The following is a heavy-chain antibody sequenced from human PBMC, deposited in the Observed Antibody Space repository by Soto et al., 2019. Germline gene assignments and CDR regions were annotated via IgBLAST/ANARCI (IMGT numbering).Heavy chain of an antibody. CDR1: GGSISTGGHY. V-gene: IGHV4-31*03. CDR2: IYYSGST. Sequence: QVHLQESGPGLVMPSQTLSLTRTVSGGSISTGGHYWSWIRQDPGKGLEWIGFIYYSGSTYHNPSLKSRVTMSVDTSKNQFSLNLNSLTAADTAVYYCARLWWLVRGFDIWGQGTMVTVSP. J-gene: IGHJ3*02. CDR3: ARLWWLVRGFDI. D-gene: IGHD2-21*01.